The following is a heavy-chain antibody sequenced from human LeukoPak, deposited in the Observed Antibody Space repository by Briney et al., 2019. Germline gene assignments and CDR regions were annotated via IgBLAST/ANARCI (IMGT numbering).Heavy chain of an antibody. D-gene: IGHD3-3*01. CDR1: GFTVSSNY. CDR2: IYSGGST. CDR3: ARCITIFGVVPSD. V-gene: IGHV3-53*01. Sequence: GGSLRLSCAASGFTVSSNYMNWVRQAPGKGLEWVSVIYSGGSTYYADSVKGRFTITRDNSKNTLYLQMNSLRAEDTAVYHCARCITIFGVVPSDWGKGTTVTVSS. J-gene: IGHJ6*04.